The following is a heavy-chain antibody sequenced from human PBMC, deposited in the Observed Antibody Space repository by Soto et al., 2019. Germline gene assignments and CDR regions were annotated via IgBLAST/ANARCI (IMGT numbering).Heavy chain of an antibody. V-gene: IGHV4-31*03. D-gene: IGHD3-10*01. CDR3: ARGGPLITMVRGVIRDYYGMDV. CDR2: IYYSGST. J-gene: IGHJ6*02. Sequence: SETLSLTCTVPGGSISSGGYYWSWIRQHPGKGLEWIGYIYYSGSTYYNPSLKSRVTISVDTSKNQFSLKLSSVTAADTAVYYCARGGPLITMVRGVIRDYYGMDVWGQGTTVTVSS. CDR1: GGSISSGGYY.